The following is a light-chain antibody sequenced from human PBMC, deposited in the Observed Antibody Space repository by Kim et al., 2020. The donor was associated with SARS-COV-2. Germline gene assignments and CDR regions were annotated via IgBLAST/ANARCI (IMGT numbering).Light chain of an antibody. CDR2: NVT. V-gene: IGLV2-14*03. CDR1: NNDIGAYNV. Sequence: GQAITISCTGTNNDIGAYNVVSWYQQPPGKAPPLMYYNVTRRPSGVPNRSSCSKAGNAASLTIAGHQAEDDADFYCSSYTTSSTRVFGAGTKVTVL. J-gene: IGLJ1*01. CDR3: SSYTTSSTRV.